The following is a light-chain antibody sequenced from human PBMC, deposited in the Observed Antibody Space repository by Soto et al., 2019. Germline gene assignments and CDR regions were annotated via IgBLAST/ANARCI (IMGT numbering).Light chain of an antibody. J-gene: IGKJ1*01. CDR3: QQYNNRPPWT. CDR2: GAS. CDR1: QSVGSN. V-gene: IGKV3-15*01. Sequence: EIVMTQSPAILSVSPGERATVSCRASQSVGSNLAWYQQKPGQAPRLLMYGASTRATGIPARFSGSGSGAEFSLTISSLQSEDFAVYYCQQYNNRPPWTFGQGTKVEIK.